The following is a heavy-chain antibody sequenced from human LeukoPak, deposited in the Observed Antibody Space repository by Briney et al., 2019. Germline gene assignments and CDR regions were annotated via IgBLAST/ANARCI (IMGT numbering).Heavy chain of an antibody. Sequence: GGSLRLSCAASGFTFNTYAMSWVRQAPGKGLEWVSAISGSGGTTYYADSVKGRFTISRDNSKNTPYLQMNSLRAEDTAVYYCAKYSRPPSIDYWGQGTLVTVSS. D-gene: IGHD6-13*01. V-gene: IGHV3-23*01. J-gene: IGHJ4*02. CDR3: AKYSRPPSIDY. CDR2: ISGSGGTT. CDR1: GFTFNTYA.